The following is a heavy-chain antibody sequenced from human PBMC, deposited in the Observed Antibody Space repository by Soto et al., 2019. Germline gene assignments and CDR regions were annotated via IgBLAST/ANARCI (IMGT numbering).Heavy chain of an antibody. D-gene: IGHD6-19*01. CDR2: INPNSGGT. CDR1: GYTFTGYY. J-gene: IGHJ4*02. CDR3: ARDLRDTGAVAGHDY. Sequence: ASVKVSCKASGYTFTGYYMHWVRQAPGQGLEWLGWINPNSGGTNYAQKFQGWVTMTRDTSISTAYMELRRLRSDDTAVYYCARDLRDTGAVAGHDYWGQGTLVTVSS. V-gene: IGHV1-2*04.